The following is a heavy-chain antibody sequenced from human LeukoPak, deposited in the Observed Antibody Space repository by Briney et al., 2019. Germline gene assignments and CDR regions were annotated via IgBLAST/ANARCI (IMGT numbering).Heavy chain of an antibody. CDR3: ARVGMGVDDCSGGSCYPPIYYYYYMDV. V-gene: IGHV1-2*02. CDR1: GYTFTGYY. CDR2: INPNSGGT. Sequence: GASVKVSCKASGYTFTGYYMHWVRQAPGQGLEWMGWINPNSGGTNYAQKFQGRVTMTRDTSISTAYMELSRLRSDDTAVYYCARVGMGVDDCSGGSCYPPIYYYYYMDVWGKGTTVTVSS. J-gene: IGHJ6*03. D-gene: IGHD2-15*01.